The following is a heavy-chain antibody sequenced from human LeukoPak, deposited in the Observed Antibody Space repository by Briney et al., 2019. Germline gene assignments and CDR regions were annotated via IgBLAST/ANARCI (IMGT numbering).Heavy chain of an antibody. CDR1: GFTFSSYG. CDR2: IWYDGSNQ. D-gene: IGHD5-12*01. V-gene: IGHV3-33*06. Sequence: GGSLRLSCATSGFTFSSYGMHWVRQAPGKGLEWVAAIWYDGSNQHYADSVKGRFTISKDTPRNTLDLQMNSLSADDTAVYYCAKAYSGTFYSFDSWGQGALVTVSS. J-gene: IGHJ4*02. CDR3: AKAYSGTFYSFDS.